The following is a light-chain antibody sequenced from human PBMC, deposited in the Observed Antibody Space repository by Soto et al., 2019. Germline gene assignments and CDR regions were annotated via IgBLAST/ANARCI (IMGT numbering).Light chain of an antibody. Sequence: QSALTQPASVSGSPGQSIAISCIGVRTDGDGHDYVSWYQQHPGQAPQLIIYDVYNRPSGVSDRFSGSKSGNTASLVIFGLQAEDEADYFCTSCTASSPFYVFGAGTKVTVL. V-gene: IGLV2-14*03. J-gene: IGLJ1*01. CDR2: DVY. CDR1: RTDGDGHDY. CDR3: TSCTASSPFYV.